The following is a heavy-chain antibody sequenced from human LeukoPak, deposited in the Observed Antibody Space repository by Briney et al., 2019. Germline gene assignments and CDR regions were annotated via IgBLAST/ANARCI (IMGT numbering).Heavy chain of an antibody. CDR1: GFTFSSYG. CDR2: IKQDGSEK. Sequence: PGGSLRLSCAASGFTFSSYGMHWVRQAPGKGLEWVANIKQDGSEKYYVDSVKGRFTISRDNAKNSLYLQMNSLRAEDTAVYYCARGARYYDFWSGYYGHWGQGTLVTVSS. D-gene: IGHD3-3*01. J-gene: IGHJ4*02. CDR3: ARGARYYDFWSGYYGH. V-gene: IGHV3-7*03.